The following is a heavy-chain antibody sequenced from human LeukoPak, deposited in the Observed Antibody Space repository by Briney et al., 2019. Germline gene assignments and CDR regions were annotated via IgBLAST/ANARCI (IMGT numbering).Heavy chain of an antibody. Sequence: KPSETLSLTCTVSRYSISSGYYWGWIRQPPGKGLEWIGSIYHSGSTYYNASLKSRVTISVDTSKNQFSLKLSSVTAADTAVYYCARGGDYYDSSGQLSPWGQGTMVTVSS. CDR2: IYHSGST. V-gene: IGHV4-38-2*02. CDR3: ARGGDYYDSSGQLSP. J-gene: IGHJ3*01. CDR1: RYSISSGYY. D-gene: IGHD3-22*01.